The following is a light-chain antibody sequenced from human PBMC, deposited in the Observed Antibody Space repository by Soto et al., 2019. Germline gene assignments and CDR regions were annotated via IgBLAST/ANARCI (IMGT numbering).Light chain of an antibody. CDR2: DAS. Sequence: EIMLTQSPATLSLSPGERATLSCRASQSVNSYLAWYQQKPGQAPRLLIYDASNRANGIPARFSGSGSGTDFTLTISSLEPEDFAVYYCLQRSDWPLTFGGGTKVDIK. V-gene: IGKV3-11*01. CDR1: QSVNSY. J-gene: IGKJ4*01. CDR3: LQRSDWPLT.